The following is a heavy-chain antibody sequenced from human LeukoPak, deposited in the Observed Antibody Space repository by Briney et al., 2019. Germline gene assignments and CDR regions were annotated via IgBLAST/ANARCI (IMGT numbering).Heavy chain of an antibody. Sequence: GESLKISCKGSGYSFTINWIGWVRQMPGKGLEWMGIIYPGDSDTRYSPSFQGQVTISADKSISTVYLQWSSLKASDTAMYYCARRVPRSGSYYYDYWGQGTLVTVSS. D-gene: IGHD3-10*01. J-gene: IGHJ4*02. V-gene: IGHV5-51*01. CDR3: ARRVPRSGSYYYDY. CDR2: IYPGDSDT. CDR1: GYSFTINW.